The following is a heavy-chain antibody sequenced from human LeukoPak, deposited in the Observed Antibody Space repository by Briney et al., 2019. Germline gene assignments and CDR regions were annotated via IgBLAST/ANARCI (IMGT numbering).Heavy chain of an antibody. CDR1: GFTFSSYW. V-gene: IGHV3-74*01. CDR2: INSDGSST. CDR3: ARAGYDYIWGSYHTGRYFDY. Sequence: GGSLRLSCAASGFTFSSYWMHWVRHAPGKGLVWVSRINSDGSSTSYADSVKGRFTISRDNAKNTLYLQMNSLRAEDTAVYYCARAGYDYIWGSYHTGRYFDYWGQGTLVTVSS. J-gene: IGHJ4*02. D-gene: IGHD3-16*02.